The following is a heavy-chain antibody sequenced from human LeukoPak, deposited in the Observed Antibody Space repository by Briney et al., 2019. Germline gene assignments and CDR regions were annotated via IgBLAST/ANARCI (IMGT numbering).Heavy chain of an antibody. Sequence: AGSLRLSCVASGFTFSTYWMHWVRQAPGKGLLWVSRLSGDGSSTRYADSLKGRFTISRDNAKNTLYLQMNSLRAEATAVYFCARASTTVPNLLDNWGQGTLATVSS. V-gene: IGHV3-74*01. CDR3: ARASTTVPNLLDN. J-gene: IGHJ4*02. CDR2: LSGDGSST. CDR1: GFTFSTYW. D-gene: IGHD4-17*01.